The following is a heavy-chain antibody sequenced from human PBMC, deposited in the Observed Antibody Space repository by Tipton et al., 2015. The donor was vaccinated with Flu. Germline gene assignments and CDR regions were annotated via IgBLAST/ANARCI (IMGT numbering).Heavy chain of an antibody. J-gene: IGHJ5*02. V-gene: IGHV4-38-2*01. CDR3: ARRDYSNYVSEPKNWFDP. CDR2: VHQTGTT. Sequence: GLVKPSETLSLTCSVSGDSIGSDYFWGWIRQPPGMGLEWIGNVHQTGTTYYNPSLRSRVTIAVDRPKNQFSLRLTSVTAADTAVYFRARRDYSNYVSEPKNWFDPWGQGTLVTVSS. CDR1: GDSIGSDYF. D-gene: IGHD1-14*01.